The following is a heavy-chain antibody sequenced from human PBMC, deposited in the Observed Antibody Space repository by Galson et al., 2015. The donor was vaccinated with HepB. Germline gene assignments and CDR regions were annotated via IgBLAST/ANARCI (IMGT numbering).Heavy chain of an antibody. CDR1: GYSFTSYW. V-gene: IGHV5-10-1*01. CDR3: ASPTPLWVVSQPSVDYYGMDV. Sequence: QSGAEVKKPGESLRISCKGSGYSFTSYWISWVRQMPGKGLEWMGRIDPSDSYTNYSPSFQGHVTISADKSISTAYLQWSSLKASDTAMYYCASPTPLWVVSQPSVDYYGMDVWGQGTTVTVSS. CDR2: IDPSDSYT. D-gene: IGHD2-8*02. J-gene: IGHJ6*02.